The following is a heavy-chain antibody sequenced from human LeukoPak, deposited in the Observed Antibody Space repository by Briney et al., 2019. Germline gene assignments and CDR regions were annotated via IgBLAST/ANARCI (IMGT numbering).Heavy chain of an antibody. D-gene: IGHD3-16*01. Sequence: PGGSLRLSCAASGFTFSSYWMTWVRQAPGKGLEWVANIKEDGSEKYYVDSVKGRFTISRDNAKNSLYLQMNSLRAEDTAVYYCARGRFGSRWRGYFDYWGQGTLVTVSS. CDR2: IKEDGSEK. V-gene: IGHV3-7*01. J-gene: IGHJ4*02. CDR1: GFTFSSYW. CDR3: ARGRFGSRWRGYFDY.